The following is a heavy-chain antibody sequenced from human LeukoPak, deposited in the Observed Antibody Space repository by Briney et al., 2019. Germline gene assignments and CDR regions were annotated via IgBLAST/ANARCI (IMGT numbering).Heavy chain of an antibody. CDR3: ASQSGFPADY. CDR1: GGSISSTNW. V-gene: IGHV4-4*02. J-gene: IGHJ4*02. CDR2: IYHSGST. Sequence: PSETLSLTCVVSGGSISSTNWWSWVRQPPGKGLEWIGEIYHSGSTNYNPSLKSRVTISVDESKNQISLKLTSVTAADTAVYYCASQSGFPADYWGQGTLVTVSS.